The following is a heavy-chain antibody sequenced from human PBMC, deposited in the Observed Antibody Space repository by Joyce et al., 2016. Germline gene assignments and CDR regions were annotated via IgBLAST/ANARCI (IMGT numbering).Heavy chain of an antibody. CDR3: AHRPNSGYDPSAFDF. D-gene: IGHD5-12*01. V-gene: IGHV2-5*02. CDR1: GFSLSTRGVG. CDR2: IDWDDDK. J-gene: IGHJ4*02. Sequence: QITLKESGPTLVKPTQTPTLTCAFSGFSLSTRGVGVGWIRQPPGKALEWLALIDWDDDKRYIPSLKSRLTITKDTSRNQVVLTMTNMDPVDTATYYCAHRPNSGYDPSAFDFWGQGTLVTVSS.